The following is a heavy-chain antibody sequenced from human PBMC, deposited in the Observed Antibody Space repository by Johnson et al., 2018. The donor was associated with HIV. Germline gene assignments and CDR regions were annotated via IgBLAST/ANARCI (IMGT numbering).Heavy chain of an antibody. CDR2: ISWNSGSI. D-gene: IGHD3-22*01. Sequence: QLVESGGGLVQPGRSLRLSCAASGFTFDDYAMHWVRQAPGKGLEWVSGISWNSGSIGYADSVKGRFTISRDNAKNSLYLQMNTLRADDTAVYYCARVAADSIGYYRDAFDMWARGHWSPSLQ. CDR3: ARVAADSIGYYRDAFDM. CDR1: GFTFDDYA. J-gene: IGHJ3*02. V-gene: IGHV3-9*01.